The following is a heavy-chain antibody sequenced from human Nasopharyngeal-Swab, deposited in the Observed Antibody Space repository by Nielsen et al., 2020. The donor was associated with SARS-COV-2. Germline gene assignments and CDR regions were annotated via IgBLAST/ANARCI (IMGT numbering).Heavy chain of an antibody. V-gene: IGHV3-74*03. CDR1: GFTFSSYW. CDR3: VRGPIEGATGYFQH. J-gene: IGHJ1*01. Sequence: LSLTCAASGFTFSSYWMHWVRQAPGKGLVWVSRINMYGGSTTYADSVKGRFTISRDNAKNTLYLQMNSLRAEDTAVYYCVRGPIEGATGYFQHWGQGALVTVSS. CDR2: INMYGGST. D-gene: IGHD1-26*01.